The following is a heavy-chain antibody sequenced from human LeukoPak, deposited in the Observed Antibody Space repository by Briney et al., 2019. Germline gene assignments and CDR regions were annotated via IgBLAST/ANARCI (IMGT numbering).Heavy chain of an antibody. CDR1: GGSISSYY. CDR2: IYYSGST. Sequence: SETLSLTCTVSGGSISSYYWSWIRQPPGKGLEWIGYIYYSGSTNYNPSLKSRVTISVDTSKNQFSLKLSSVTAADTAVYYCAREASPLDYWGQGTLVTVSS. CDR3: AREASPLDY. V-gene: IGHV4-59*01. J-gene: IGHJ4*02.